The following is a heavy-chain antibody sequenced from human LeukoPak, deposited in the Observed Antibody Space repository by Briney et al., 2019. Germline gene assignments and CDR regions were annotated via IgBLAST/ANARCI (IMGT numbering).Heavy chain of an antibody. CDR3: ATDFTYYYDSSGYPGSGFRY. D-gene: IGHD3-22*01. Sequence: ASVKVSCKVSGYTLTELSMHWVRQAPGKGLEWMGGFDPEDGETIYAQKFQGRVTMTEDTSTDTAYMELSSLRSEDTAVYHCATDFTYYYDSSGYPGSGFRYWGQGTLVTVSS. CDR2: FDPEDGET. J-gene: IGHJ4*02. V-gene: IGHV1-24*01. CDR1: GYTLTELS.